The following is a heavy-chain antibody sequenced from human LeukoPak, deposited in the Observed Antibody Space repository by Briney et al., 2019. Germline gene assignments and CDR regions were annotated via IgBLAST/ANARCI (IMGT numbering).Heavy chain of an antibody. V-gene: IGHV3-21*01. CDR3: ARENDILTGYSAELDY. CDR2: ISSSSSYI. CDR1: GFTFSSYS. Sequence: GGSLRLSCAASGFTFSSYSMNWVRQAPGKGLEWVSSISSSSSYIYYADPVKGRFTISRDNAKNSLYLQMNSLRAEDTAVYYCARENDILTGYSAELDYWGQGTLVTVSS. D-gene: IGHD3-9*01. J-gene: IGHJ4*02.